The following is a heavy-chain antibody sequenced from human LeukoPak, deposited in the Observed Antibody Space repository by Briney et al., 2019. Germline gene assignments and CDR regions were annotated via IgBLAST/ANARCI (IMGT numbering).Heavy chain of an antibody. CDR1: GYSFARFY. D-gene: IGHD1/OR15-1a*01. Sequence: ASVKVSCKTSGYSFARFYMHWVRQAPGQGLEWMGWISAYNGNTNYAQKLQGRVTMTTDTSTSTAYMELRSLRSDDTAVYYCARRNTKGAFDIWGQGTMVTVSS. CDR2: ISAYNGNT. J-gene: IGHJ3*02. CDR3: ARRNTKGAFDI. V-gene: IGHV1-18*04.